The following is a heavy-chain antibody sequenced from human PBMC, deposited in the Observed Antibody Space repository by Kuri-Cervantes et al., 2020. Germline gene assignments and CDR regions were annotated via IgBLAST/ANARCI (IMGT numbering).Heavy chain of an antibody. D-gene: IGHD3-16*02. CDR3: ARDSGELSLDY. V-gene: IGHV3-7*01. CDR1: GFTFSSYW. J-gene: IGHJ4*02. CDR2: IKQDGSEK. Sequence: LSLTCAASGFTFSSYWMSWVRQAPGKGLEWVANIKQDGSEKYYVDSVKGRFTISRDNAKNSLYLQMNSLRAEDTAVYYCARDSGELSLDYWGQGTLVTVSS.